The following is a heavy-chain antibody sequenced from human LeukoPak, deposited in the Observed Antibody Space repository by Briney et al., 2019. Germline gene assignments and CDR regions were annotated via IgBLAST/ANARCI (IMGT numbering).Heavy chain of an antibody. CDR3: AKDISQYCSGGSCYSVAFDI. V-gene: IGHV3-30*18. Sequence: GGSLRLSCAASGFTFSSYGMHWVRQAPGKGLEWVAVISYDGSNKYYADSVKGRFTISRDNSKNTLYLQMNSLRAEDTAVYYCAKDISQYCSGGSCYSVAFDIWGQGTMVTVSS. CDR2: ISYDGSNK. D-gene: IGHD2-15*01. J-gene: IGHJ3*02. CDR1: GFTFSSYG.